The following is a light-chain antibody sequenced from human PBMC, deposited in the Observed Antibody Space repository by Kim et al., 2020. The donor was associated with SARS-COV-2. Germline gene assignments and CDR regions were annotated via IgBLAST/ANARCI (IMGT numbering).Light chain of an antibody. Sequence: DIRMTQSPPSLSASAGDRVTITCRASQDIRNELAWYQQKPGKHPNLLIYAASTLHSGVPSRFSGSRSGTDFTFIISSLQPEDVATYYCQKYNSEPLSFGGGTKVEI. J-gene: IGKJ4*01. CDR3: QKYNSEPLS. CDR2: AAS. CDR1: QDIRNE. V-gene: IGKV1-27*01.